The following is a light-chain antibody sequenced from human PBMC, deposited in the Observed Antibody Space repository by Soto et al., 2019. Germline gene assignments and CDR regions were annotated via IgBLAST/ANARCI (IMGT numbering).Light chain of an antibody. CDR1: SSDVGAYRY. CDR2: DVA. J-gene: IGLJ2*01. V-gene: IGLV2-14*01. CDR3: SSYKSTNTIV. Sequence: QSVLTQPASVSGSPGQSISISCTGTSSDVGAYRYVSWYQQHPGKAPKLIIYDVASRPSGVSDRFSGSKSGSTASLTISGLQAEDEASYYCSSYKSTNTIVFGGGTKLTVL.